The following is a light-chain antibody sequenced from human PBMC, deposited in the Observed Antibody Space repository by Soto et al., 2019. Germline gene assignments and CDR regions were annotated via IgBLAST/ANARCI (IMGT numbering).Light chain of an antibody. Sequence: EIGLTQSPGTLPFSPGERATLSCRASQSVSSSFLAWYQQKPGQDPGLLIYGASSMATGIPDRFSGSGSGTDFTLTISRLEPEGFAVYYCQQYYSSPWTVGQGTEVEIK. J-gene: IGKJ1*01. CDR1: QSVSSSF. V-gene: IGKV3-20*01. CDR3: QQYYSSPWT. CDR2: GAS.